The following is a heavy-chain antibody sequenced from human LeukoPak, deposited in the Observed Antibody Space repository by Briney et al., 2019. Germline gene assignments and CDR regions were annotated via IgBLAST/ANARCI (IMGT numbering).Heavy chain of an antibody. Sequence: EAAVKVSCKASGGTFSSYAISWVRQAPGQGLEWMGGIIPIFGTANYAQKFQGRVTITTDESTSTAYMELSTLRSEDTAVYYCARGASYAHTSHNWFDPWGQGTLVTVSS. CDR3: ARGASYAHTSHNWFDP. V-gene: IGHV1-69*05. D-gene: IGHD1-26*01. CDR1: GGTFSSYA. J-gene: IGHJ5*02. CDR2: IIPIFGTA.